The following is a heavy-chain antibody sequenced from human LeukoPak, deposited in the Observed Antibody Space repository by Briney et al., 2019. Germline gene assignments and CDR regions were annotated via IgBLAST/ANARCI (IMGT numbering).Heavy chain of an antibody. CDR3: ARPYYYDSRIDP. CDR2: TYYSGST. D-gene: IGHD3-22*01. J-gene: IGHJ5*02. Sequence: SETQSLTCTVSGGSISSGDYYWSWIRQPPGKGLEWVGYTYYSGSTYYNPSLKNRVSISVDTSKNQFSLNLSSVTAADTAVYYCARPYYYDSRIDPWGQGTLVTVSS. V-gene: IGHV4-30-4*01. CDR1: GGSISSGDYY.